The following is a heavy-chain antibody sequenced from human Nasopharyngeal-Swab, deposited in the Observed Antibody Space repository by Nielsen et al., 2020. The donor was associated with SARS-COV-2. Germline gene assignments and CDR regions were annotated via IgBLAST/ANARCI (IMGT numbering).Heavy chain of an antibody. CDR1: GYTLTELS. Sequence: ASVTVSCKVSGYTLTELSMHWVRQAPGKGLEWMGGFDPEDGETIYAQKFQGRVTMTEDTSTDTAYMELSSLRSEDTAVYYCATGIAVDGYYYYYGMDVWGQGTTVTVSS. D-gene: IGHD6-19*01. V-gene: IGHV1-24*01. CDR3: ATGIAVDGYYYYYGMDV. J-gene: IGHJ6*02. CDR2: FDPEDGET.